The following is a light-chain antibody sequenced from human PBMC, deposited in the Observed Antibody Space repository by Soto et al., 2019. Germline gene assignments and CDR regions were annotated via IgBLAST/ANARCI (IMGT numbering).Light chain of an antibody. CDR1: QSVSSSY. Sequence: EIVLTQSPGTLSLSPGERATLSCRASQSVSSSYLAWYQQKPGQAPRLLIYGASSSATGIPDRFSGSGYGTVFTLTISRLEPEDCAVYYCQQYGSSPQTFGQGTKV. CDR3: QQYGSSPQT. J-gene: IGKJ1*01. CDR2: GAS. V-gene: IGKV3-20*01.